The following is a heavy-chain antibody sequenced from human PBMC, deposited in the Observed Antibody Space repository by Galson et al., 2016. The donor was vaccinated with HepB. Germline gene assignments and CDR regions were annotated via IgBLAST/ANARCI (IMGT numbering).Heavy chain of an antibody. J-gene: IGHJ4*02. CDR3: ARGGRKGLWGYYFDF. D-gene: IGHD4/OR15-4a*01. CDR1: GVSITSGGYY. V-gene: IGHV4-31*03. CDR2: TYHSGST. Sequence: TLSLTCTVSGVSITSGGYYWSWIRQHPGKGLEWIGYTYHSGSTYYNSSLKSRVSISVDTSKNQFSLKLNSLTAADTAVYFCARGGRKGLWGYYFDFWGQGTLVTVSS.